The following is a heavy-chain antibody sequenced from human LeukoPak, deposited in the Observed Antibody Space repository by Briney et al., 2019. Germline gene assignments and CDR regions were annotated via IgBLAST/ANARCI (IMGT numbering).Heavy chain of an antibody. D-gene: IGHD6-13*01. CDR2: INHSGST. J-gene: IGHJ4*02. CDR3: ARRPPGSWYQFDY. Sequence: SETLSLTCTVSGDSISSGDYYWSRIRQPPGKGLEWLGEINHSGSTNYNPSLKSRLTISVDTSKNQFSLKLSSVTAADTAVYYCARRPPGSWYQFDYWGQGTLVTVSS. V-gene: IGHV4-39*07. CDR1: GDSISSGDYY.